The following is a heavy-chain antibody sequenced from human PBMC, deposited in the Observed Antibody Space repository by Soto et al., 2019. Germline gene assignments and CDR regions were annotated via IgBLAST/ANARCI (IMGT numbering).Heavy chain of an antibody. Sequence: EVQLVESGGGLVQPGGSLRLSCAASGFTFSSYWMHWVRQAPGKGLVWVSRINSDGSSTSYADSVKGRFTISRDNAKNTLYLQMNSLRAEDTAVYYCASPQGDGDYRRAIFDYWGQGTLVTVSS. J-gene: IGHJ4*02. CDR1: GFTFSSYW. D-gene: IGHD4-17*01. CDR3: ASPQGDGDYRRAIFDY. CDR2: INSDGSST. V-gene: IGHV3-74*01.